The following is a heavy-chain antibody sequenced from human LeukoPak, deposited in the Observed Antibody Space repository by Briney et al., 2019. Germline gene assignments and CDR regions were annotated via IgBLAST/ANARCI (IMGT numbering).Heavy chain of an antibody. CDR1: GYTFTGYY. Sequence: ASVKVSCKASGYTFTGYYMHWVRQAPGQGLEWMGWINPNSGGTNYAQKFQGRVTMTRDTSISTAYMELSRLRSDDTAVYYCARGSPAYRGASMDVWGKGTTVTVSS. V-gene: IGHV1-2*02. CDR2: INPNSGGT. CDR3: ARGSPAYRGASMDV. D-gene: IGHD6-25*01. J-gene: IGHJ6*03.